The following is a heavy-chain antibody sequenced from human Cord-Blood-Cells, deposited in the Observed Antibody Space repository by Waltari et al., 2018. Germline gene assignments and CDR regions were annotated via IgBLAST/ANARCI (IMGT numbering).Heavy chain of an antibody. CDR3: ARHEDVVIFFDY. CDR2: IYYSGSA. J-gene: IGHJ4*02. V-gene: IGHV4-39*01. Sequence: QLQLQDSGPGLVKPSETLSLTCTVSGGSISSSSYYWGWIRQPPGKGVEWIGSIYYSGSADYHPSHTRRVPISVDTSKNQFSLELSSVTAADTAVYYWARHEDVVIFFDYWGQGTLVTVSS. CDR1: GGSISSSSYY. D-gene: IGHD3-22*01.